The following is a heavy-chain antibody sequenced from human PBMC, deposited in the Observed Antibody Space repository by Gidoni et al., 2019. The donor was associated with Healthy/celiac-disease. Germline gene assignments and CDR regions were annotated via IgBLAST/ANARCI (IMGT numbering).Heavy chain of an antibody. Sequence: VQLQESGPGLVKPSQTLSLTCPVSGGSISSGGYYWGWIRQHPGKGLEWIGYIYYSGSTYYNPSLKSRVTISVDTSKNQFSLKLSSVTAADTAVYYCARAPLTVVVIAIANGMDVWGQGTTVTVSS. D-gene: IGHD2-21*01. J-gene: IGHJ6*02. CDR2: IYYSGST. CDR3: ARAPLTVVVIAIANGMDV. V-gene: IGHV4-31*03. CDR1: GGSISSGGYY.